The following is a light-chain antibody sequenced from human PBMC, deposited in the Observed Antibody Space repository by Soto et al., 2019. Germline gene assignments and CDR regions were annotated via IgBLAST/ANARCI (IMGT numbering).Light chain of an antibody. CDR1: SSNIGAGYD. CDR3: QSYHNSLGGSV. Sequence: QSVLTQPPSVSGAPGQRVTISCTWSSSNIGAGYDVHWYQQLPGTAPKLLIYGNHNRPSGVPDRFSGSKSGTSASLAITGLQAEDEADYYCQSYHNSLGGSVFGGGTKVTV. CDR2: GNH. V-gene: IGLV1-40*01. J-gene: IGLJ2*01.